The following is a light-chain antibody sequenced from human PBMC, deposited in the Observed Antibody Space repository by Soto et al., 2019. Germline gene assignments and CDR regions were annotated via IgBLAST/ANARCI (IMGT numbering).Light chain of an antibody. Sequence: QSALTQPASVSGSPGQSITISCTGTISDVGGYNYVSWYQQHPGKAPILMIYEVSNRPSGVSNRFSGSKSGNTASLTISGLQAEDEAVYFCRSFASHRDVVFGGGTKLTVL. V-gene: IGLV2-14*01. CDR1: ISDVGGYNY. CDR2: EVS. J-gene: IGLJ2*01. CDR3: RSFASHRDVV.